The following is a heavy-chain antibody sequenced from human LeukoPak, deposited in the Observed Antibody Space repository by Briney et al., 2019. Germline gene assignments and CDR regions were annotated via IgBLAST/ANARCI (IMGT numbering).Heavy chain of an antibody. CDR2: IRSKAYGGTT. CDR3: TRDPSYYYDSSGYYDY. CDR1: GFTFGDYA. V-gene: IGHV3-49*03. D-gene: IGHD3-22*01. J-gene: IGHJ4*02. Sequence: PGGSLRLSCTASGFTFGDYAMSWFRQAPGKGLEWEGFIRSKAYGGTTEYAASVKGRFTISRDDSKSIAYLQMNSLKTEDTAVYYCTRDPSYYYDSSGYYDYWGQGTLVTVSS.